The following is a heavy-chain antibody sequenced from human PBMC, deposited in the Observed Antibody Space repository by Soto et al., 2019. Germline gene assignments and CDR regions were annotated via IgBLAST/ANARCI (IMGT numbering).Heavy chain of an antibody. V-gene: IGHV3-53*01. CDR1: KFSVSDKY. Sequence: GSLRLSRADSKFSVSDKYMHWVPPGPGKGTEWVSVVYIAGDTDYADYVKGRFTMSRDNSKNTVYLQMDSLRVDDTAVYYCAGGDPVYYSASSNHFDSWGQGTLVTVSS. CDR2: VYIAGDT. D-gene: IGHD3-10*01. CDR3: AGGDPVYYSASSNHFDS. J-gene: IGHJ4*02.